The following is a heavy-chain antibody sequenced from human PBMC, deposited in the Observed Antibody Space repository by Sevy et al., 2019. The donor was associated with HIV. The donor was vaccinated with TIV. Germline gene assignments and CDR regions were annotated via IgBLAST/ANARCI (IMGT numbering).Heavy chain of an antibody. CDR1: GFTFSSYS. V-gene: IGHV3-21*01. J-gene: IGHJ4*02. Sequence: GGSLRLSCAASGFTFSSYSMNWVRQAPGKGLEWVSSISSSSSYIYYADSVKGRFTISRDNAKNSLYLQMNSLRAEDTAVYYWARDRSGGWYPDYWGQGTLVTVSS. CDR2: ISSSSSYI. D-gene: IGHD6-19*01. CDR3: ARDRSGGWYPDY.